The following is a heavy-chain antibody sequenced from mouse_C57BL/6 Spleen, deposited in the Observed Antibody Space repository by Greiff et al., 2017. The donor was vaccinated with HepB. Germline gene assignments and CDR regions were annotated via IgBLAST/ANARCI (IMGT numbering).Heavy chain of an antibody. J-gene: IGHJ3*01. CDR1: GFTFSSYG. D-gene: IGHD4-1*01. CDR2: ISSGGSYT. V-gene: IGHV5-6*01. Sequence: EVKLVESGGDLVKPGGSLKLSCAASGFTFSSYGMSWVRQTPDKRLEWVATISSGGSYTYYPDSGKGRFTISRDNAKNTLYLQMSSLKSEDTAMYYCARHVGGASFAYWGQGTLVTVSA. CDR3: ARHVGGASFAY.